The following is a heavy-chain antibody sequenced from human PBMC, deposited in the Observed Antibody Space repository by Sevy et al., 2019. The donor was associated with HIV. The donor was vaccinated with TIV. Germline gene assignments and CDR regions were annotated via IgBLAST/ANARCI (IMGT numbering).Heavy chain of an antibody. CDR2: ISGSGGST. D-gene: IGHD6-13*01. J-gene: IGHJ5*02. CDR1: GFTFSSYA. V-gene: IGHV3-23*01. Sequence: GGSLRLSCAASGFTFSSYAMSWVRQAPGKGLEWVSAISGSGGSTYYADSVKGRFTISRDNSKNTLYLQMNSLRAEDTAVYYCAKNVYIRSWYGVRFDPWGQGTLVTVSS. CDR3: AKNVYIRSWYGVRFDP.